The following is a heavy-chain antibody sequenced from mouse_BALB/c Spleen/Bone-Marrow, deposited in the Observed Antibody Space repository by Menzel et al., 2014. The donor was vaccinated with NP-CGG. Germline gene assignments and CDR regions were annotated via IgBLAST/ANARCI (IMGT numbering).Heavy chain of an antibody. V-gene: IGHV1-4*01. CDR1: GYTFTSYT. CDR2: INPSSGYT. D-gene: IGHD2-4*01. Sequence: QVQLQQSGAELARPGASAKTSCKASGYTFTSYTMHWVKQRPGQGLEWIGYINPSSGYTNYNQKFKDKATLTAVKSSSTAHIHLSSLTSEDSAVYYCASSSNYDEVDYWGDGTTPTVSS. J-gene: IGHJ2*01. CDR3: ASSSNYDEVDY.